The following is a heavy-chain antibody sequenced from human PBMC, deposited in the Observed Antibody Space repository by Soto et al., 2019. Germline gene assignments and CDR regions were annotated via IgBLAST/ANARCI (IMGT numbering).Heavy chain of an antibody. CDR3: AREWNYCFYY. D-gene: IGHD1-7*01. J-gene: IGHJ4*02. Sequence: QVQLVESGGGVVQPGRSLRLSCAASGFTFSSYAMHWVRQAPGKGLEWVAVISYDGSNKYYADSVKGRFTISRDNSKNTLYLQLNSLRAEDTAVYYCAREWNYCFYYWGQGTLVTVSS. CDR1: GFTFSSYA. CDR2: ISYDGSNK. V-gene: IGHV3-30-3*01.